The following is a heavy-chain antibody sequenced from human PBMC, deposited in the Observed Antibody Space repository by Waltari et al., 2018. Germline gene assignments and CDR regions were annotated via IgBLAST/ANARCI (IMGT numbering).Heavy chain of an antibody. CDR2: INTDGSDT. J-gene: IGHJ5*02. CDR1: GFTFSIHW. Sequence: EVQLVESGGGLVQPGGSLRLSCAASGFTFSIHWMHWVRQAPGKGLVCVSRINTDGSDTAYADAVRGRFTISRDNAKNTLFLQMNSLRVEDTAVYYCARAYSGKKNPKESWGQGTLVTVSS. D-gene: IGHD4-4*01. V-gene: IGHV3-74*03. CDR3: ARAYSGKKNPKES.